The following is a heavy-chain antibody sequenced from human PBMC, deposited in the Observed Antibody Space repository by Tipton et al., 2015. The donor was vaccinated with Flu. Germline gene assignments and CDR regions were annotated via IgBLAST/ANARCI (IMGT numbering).Heavy chain of an antibody. V-gene: IGHV4-4*07. D-gene: IGHD5-18*01. J-gene: IGHJ6*02. CDR3: ASGYSYGVYYYYGMDV. Sequence: GLVKPSETLSLKCTVSGYAISRGYYWGWIRQPAGKGLEWIGRIYTSGSTNYNPSLKSRVTMSVDTSKNQFSLKLSSVTAADTAVYYCASGYSYGVYYYYGMDVWGQGTTVTVSS. CDR1: GYAISRGYY. CDR2: IYTSGST.